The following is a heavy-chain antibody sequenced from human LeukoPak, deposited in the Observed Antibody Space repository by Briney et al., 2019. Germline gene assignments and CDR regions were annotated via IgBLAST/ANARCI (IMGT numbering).Heavy chain of an antibody. J-gene: IGHJ4*02. D-gene: IGHD1-26*01. CDR2: FDPEDGET. Sequence: ASVKVSCKVSGYTLTELSMHWVRQAPGKGLEWMGGFDPEDGETIYAQKLQGRVTMTTDTSTSTVYMELRSLRSDDTAVYYCARDRYGVRSGSCDYWGQGTLVTVSS. V-gene: IGHV1-24*01. CDR1: GYTLTELS. CDR3: ARDRYGVRSGSCDY.